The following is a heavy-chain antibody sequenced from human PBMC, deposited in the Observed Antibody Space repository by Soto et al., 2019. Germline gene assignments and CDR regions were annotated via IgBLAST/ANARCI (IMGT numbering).Heavy chain of an antibody. CDR1: GFTFSIYA. J-gene: IGHJ4*02. V-gene: IGHV3-23*01. CDR3: AKGGRGSSGLDFDY. CDR2: ISGRGGDI. D-gene: IGHD6-6*01. Sequence: EVQLLESGGGLVQPGGSLRLSCAASGFTFSIYAMSWVRQAPGKGLEWVSTISGRGGDIYYADSVKGRFIISRDNPKYTLSLQMDSVRDEDTAVYYCAKGGRGSSGLDFDYWGQGTLVTVSS.